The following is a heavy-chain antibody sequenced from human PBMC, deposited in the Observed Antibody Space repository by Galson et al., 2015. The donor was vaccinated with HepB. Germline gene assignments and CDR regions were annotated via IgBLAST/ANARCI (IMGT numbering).Heavy chain of an antibody. D-gene: IGHD3-10*01. V-gene: IGHV1-3*01. CDR1: GYTFTSYA. CDR2: INAGNGNT. J-gene: IGHJ4*02. Sequence: SVKVFCKASGYTFTSYAMHWVRQAPGQRLEWMGWINAGNGNTKYSQKFQGRVTITRDTSASTAYMELSSLRSEDTAVYYCARVTMVRGVIHYFDYWGQGTLVTVSS. CDR3: ARVTMVRGVIHYFDY.